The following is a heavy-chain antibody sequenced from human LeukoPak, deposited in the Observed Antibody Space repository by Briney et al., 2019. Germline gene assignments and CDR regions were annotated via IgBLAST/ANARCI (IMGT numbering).Heavy chain of an antibody. D-gene: IGHD2-2*01. J-gene: IGHJ6*03. Sequence: PSETLSLTCTVSGGSINSYYWSWVRQPAGKALEWVGRIYSSGSTNYSPSLKSRVTISLDKSKYQLSLKMSSVTAADTAVYYCARAGYCSSISCRDYYFFMDVWGKGTTVTVSS. CDR2: IYSSGST. V-gene: IGHV4-4*07. CDR1: GGSINSYY. CDR3: ARAGYCSSISCRDYYFFMDV.